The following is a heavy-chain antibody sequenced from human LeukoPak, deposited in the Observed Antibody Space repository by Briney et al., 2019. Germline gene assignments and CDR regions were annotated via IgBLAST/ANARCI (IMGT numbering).Heavy chain of an antibody. Sequence: SETLSLTCTVSGGSISRYYWSWIRQPPGKGLEWIGYIYSSENTYYNPSLNSRVTISVDTSKNQFSLKLSSVTAADTAVYYCAREGLITIVRGVNFGYWGQGTLVSVSS. D-gene: IGHD3-10*01. CDR3: AREGLITIVRGVNFGY. V-gene: IGHV4-59*01. CDR1: GGSISRYY. CDR2: IYSSENT. J-gene: IGHJ4*02.